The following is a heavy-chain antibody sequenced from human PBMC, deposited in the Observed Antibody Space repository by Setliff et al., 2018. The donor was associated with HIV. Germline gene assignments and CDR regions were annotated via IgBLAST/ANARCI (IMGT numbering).Heavy chain of an antibody. D-gene: IGHD3-10*01. J-gene: IGHJ4*02. CDR2: IYSSGST. CDR1: GYTFTSYW. Sequence: ESLKISCKGSGYTFTSYWIGWVRQMPGKGLEWMGIIYSSGSTNYNPSLKSRVTISVDTSKNQFSLKLYSVTAADTAVYYCARAYFGSGIYYWGQGTLVTVSS. V-gene: IGHV4-4*09. CDR3: ARAYFGSGIYY.